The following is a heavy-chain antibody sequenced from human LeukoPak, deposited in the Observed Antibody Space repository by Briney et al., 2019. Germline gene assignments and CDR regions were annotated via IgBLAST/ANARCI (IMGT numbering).Heavy chain of an antibody. Sequence: GGSLRLSCAASGFTFSSYWMHWVRQAPGKGLVWVSRINTDGSSTSYADSVKGRFTISRDNAKNTLYLQMNSLRAEDTAVYYCARSYDFWSGPGPFDYWGQGTLVTVSS. V-gene: IGHV3-74*01. CDR1: GFTFSSYW. D-gene: IGHD3-3*01. CDR2: INTDGSST. J-gene: IGHJ4*02. CDR3: ARSYDFWSGPGPFDY.